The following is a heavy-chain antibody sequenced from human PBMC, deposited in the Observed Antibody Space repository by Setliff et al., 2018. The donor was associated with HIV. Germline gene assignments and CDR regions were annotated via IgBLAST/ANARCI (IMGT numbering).Heavy chain of an antibody. CDR3: ARGVRDNSGWSSYYFDY. J-gene: IGHJ4*02. V-gene: IGHV4-61*02. CDR2: IYTSGST. CDR1: GGSISSGSYF. D-gene: IGHD6-19*01. Sequence: SETLSLTCTVSGGSISSGSYFWTWIRQPAGKGLEWIGRIYTSGSTYYNPSLKSRVTISVDTSKKQFSLRLTSVTAADTAVYYCARGVRDNSGWSSYYFDYWGQGTLVTVS.